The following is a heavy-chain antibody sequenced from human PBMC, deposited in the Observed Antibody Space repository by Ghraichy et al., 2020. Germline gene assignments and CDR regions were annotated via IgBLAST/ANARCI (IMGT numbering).Heavy chain of an antibody. CDR1: GGSFSGYY. D-gene: IGHD5-12*01. CDR2: INHSGST. V-gene: IGHV4-34*01. J-gene: IGHJ6*03. CDR3: ARGPGGWLRSNYYYYMDV. Sequence: SETLSLTCAVYGGSFSGYYWSWIRQPPGKGLEWIGEINHSGSTNYNPSLKSRVTISVDTSKNQFSLKLSSVTAADTAVYYCARGPGGWLRSNYYYYMDVWGKGTTVTVSS.